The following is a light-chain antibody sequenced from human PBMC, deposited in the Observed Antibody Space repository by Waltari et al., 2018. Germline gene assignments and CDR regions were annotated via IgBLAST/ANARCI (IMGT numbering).Light chain of an antibody. CDR2: GAS. CDR1: QSVSRT. Sequence: EIVLTQSPGTLSLSPGERATLSCRASQSVSRTLAWYQQKPGQAPRLLIYGASTRATGIPGRFSGGGSGTDVSLTISRLEPEDFAVYYCQHYVRLPATFGQGTKVEIK. CDR3: QHYVRLPAT. V-gene: IGKV3-20*01. J-gene: IGKJ1*01.